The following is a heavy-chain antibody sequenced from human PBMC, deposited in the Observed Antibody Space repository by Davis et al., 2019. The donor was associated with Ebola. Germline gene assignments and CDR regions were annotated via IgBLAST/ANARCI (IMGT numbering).Heavy chain of an antibody. J-gene: IGHJ3*02. V-gene: IGHV4-34*01. CDR1: GGSFSGYY. Sequence: SETLSLTCAVYGGSFSGYYWSWIRQPPGKGLEWIGEINHSGSTNYNPSLKSRVTISVDTSKNQFSLKLSSVTAADTAVYYCAREKPPPFDWLFKLGAFDIWGQGTMVTVSS. CDR3: AREKPPPFDWLFKLGAFDI. CDR2: INHSGST. D-gene: IGHD3-9*01.